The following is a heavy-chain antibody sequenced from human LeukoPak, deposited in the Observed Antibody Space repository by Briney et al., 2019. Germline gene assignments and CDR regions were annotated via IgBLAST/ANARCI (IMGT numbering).Heavy chain of an antibody. Sequence: SETLSLTCAVYGGSFSGYYWSWIRQPPGKGLEWIGRIYTSRSTNYNPSLKSRVTISVDTSKNQFSLKLSSVTAADTAVYYCAARGYIVVVPTTKGGGPDNSYYFMDVWGKGTTVTISS. V-gene: IGHV4-4*08. J-gene: IGHJ6*03. CDR2: IYTSRST. D-gene: IGHD2-2*01. CDR1: GGSFSGYY. CDR3: AARGYIVVVPTTKGGGPDNSYYFMDV.